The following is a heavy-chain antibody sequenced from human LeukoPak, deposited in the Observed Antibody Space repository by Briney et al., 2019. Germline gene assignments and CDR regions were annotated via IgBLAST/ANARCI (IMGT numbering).Heavy chain of an antibody. CDR2: INPDSGDT. J-gene: IGHJ5*02. D-gene: IGHD6-25*01. CDR1: GYTFIGYL. CDR3: ARDGKMRQRNGFDP. Sequence: GASVKVSCKASGYTFIGYLMHWVRQAPGQGVEWMGWINPDSGDTDYAQNFQGRVTMTRDTSIITAYMELTRLTSDDTAVYYCARDGKMRQRNGFDPWGQGTLVTVSS. V-gene: IGHV1-2*02.